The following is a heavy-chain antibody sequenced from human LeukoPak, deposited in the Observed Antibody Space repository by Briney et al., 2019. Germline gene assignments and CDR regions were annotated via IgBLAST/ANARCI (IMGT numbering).Heavy chain of an antibody. CDR1: GFTFSSYG. D-gene: IGHD2-15*01. Sequence: GGSLRPSCAASGFTFSSYGMHWVRQAPGKGLEWVAVISYDGSNKYYADSVKGRFTISRDNSKNTLYLQMNSLRAEDTAVYYCAKGPPPKAYCSGGSCYDYFDYWGQGTLVTVSS. CDR3: AKGPPPKAYCSGGSCYDYFDY. CDR2: ISYDGSNK. V-gene: IGHV3-30*18. J-gene: IGHJ4*02.